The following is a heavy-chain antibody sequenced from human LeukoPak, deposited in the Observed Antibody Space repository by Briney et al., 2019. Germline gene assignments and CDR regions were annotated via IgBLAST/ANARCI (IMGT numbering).Heavy chain of an antibody. J-gene: IGHJ6*03. V-gene: IGHV3-30*02. CDR1: GFIFSSYG. Sequence: GGSLRLSCEASGFIFSSYGTHWVRQAPGKGLEWVAFIRYDGINKYYADSVKGRFTISRDNSKNTLYLQMNSLRAEDTAVYYCAREGTSTPGGHYYYYYMDVWGKGTTVTVSS. CDR2: IRYDGINK. D-gene: IGHD3-16*01. CDR3: AREGTSTPGGHYYYYYMDV.